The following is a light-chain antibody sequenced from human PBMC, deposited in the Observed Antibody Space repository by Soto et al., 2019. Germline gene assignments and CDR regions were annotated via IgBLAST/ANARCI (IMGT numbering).Light chain of an antibody. CDR2: GAS. Sequence: EIVMTQSPATLSVSPGERATISCRASQSVSSNLVWYQQKPGQAPRLLIYGASTRATGIPARFSGSGSGTEFTLTISSLQSEDFAVYYCQQYNNWPLLTFGGGTKVEIK. J-gene: IGKJ4*01. CDR3: QQYNNWPLLT. V-gene: IGKV3-15*01. CDR1: QSVSSN.